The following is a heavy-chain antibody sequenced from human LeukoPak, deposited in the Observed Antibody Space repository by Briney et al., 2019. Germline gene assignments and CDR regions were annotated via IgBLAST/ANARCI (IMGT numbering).Heavy chain of an antibody. CDR2: VNTDGSST. D-gene: IGHD6-25*01. CDR3: ARGDSSGLSG. V-gene: IGHV3-74*03. CDR1: GFTLSSYW. Sequence: GGSLRLSCAASGFTLSSYWMHWVRQAPGKGLAWVSRVNTDGSSTTYADSVKGRFTISRDNAKDTLYLQMDSLRAEDTTVYYCARGDSSGLSGWGQGTLVTVSS. J-gene: IGHJ3*01.